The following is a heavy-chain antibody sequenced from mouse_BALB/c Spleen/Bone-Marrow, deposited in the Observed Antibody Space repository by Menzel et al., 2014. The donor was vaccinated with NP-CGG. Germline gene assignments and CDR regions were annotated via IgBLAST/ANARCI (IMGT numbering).Heavy chain of an antibody. CDR1: GYTFTSYW. V-gene: IGHV1-69*02. D-gene: IGHD1-1*01. J-gene: IGHJ2*01. CDR2: IYPSDSYT. Sequence: QVQLQHSGAELVRPGASVKLSCKASGYTFTSYWINWVKQRPGQGLEWIGNIYPSDSYTNYNQKFKDKATLTVDKSSSTAYMQLSSPTSEDSAVYYCTREGYYGSSYVDYWGQGTTLTVSS. CDR3: TREGYYGSSYVDY.